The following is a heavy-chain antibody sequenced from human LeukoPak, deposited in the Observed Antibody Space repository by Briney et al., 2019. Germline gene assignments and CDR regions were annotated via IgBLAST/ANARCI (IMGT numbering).Heavy chain of an antibody. CDR2: IKLDGSEK. D-gene: IGHD3-22*01. CDR3: TRLLTMIVVVARDAFDI. V-gene: IGHV3-7*03. Sequence: GGSLRLSCVASGFTFGKYWMSWVRQAPGKGLEWVANIKLDGSEKNYVDSVKGRFTISRDNTKNSLYLQMNSLRVEDTAVYYCTRLLTMIVVVARDAFDIWGQGTMVTVSS. CDR1: GFTFGKYW. J-gene: IGHJ3*02.